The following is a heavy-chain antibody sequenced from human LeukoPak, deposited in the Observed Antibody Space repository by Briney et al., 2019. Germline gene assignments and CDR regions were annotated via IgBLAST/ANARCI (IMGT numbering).Heavy chain of an antibody. V-gene: IGHV3-74*01. D-gene: IGHD6-13*01. CDR3: ARGIAAARPGD. Sequence: PGGSLRLSCAASGFTFSSYWMHWVRQAPGKGLVWVSRINSDGSSTSYADSVKGRFTISRDNAKNTLYLQMNSLRAEDTAVYYCARGIAAARPGDWGQGTLVTVSS. J-gene: IGHJ4*02. CDR2: INSDGSST. CDR1: GFTFSSYW.